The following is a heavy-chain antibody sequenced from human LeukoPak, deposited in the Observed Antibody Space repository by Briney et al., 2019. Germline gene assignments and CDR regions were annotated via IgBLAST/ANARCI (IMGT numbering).Heavy chain of an antibody. V-gene: IGHV1-2*02. D-gene: IGHD1-26*01. CDR1: GYTFTGYY. Sequence: ASVKVSCKASGYTFTGYYIHWVRQAPGQGLGWMGWINPNSGGTNYAQKFQGRVTITADKSTSTAYMELSSLRSDDTAVYYCARGRLIGAPDERYYFDYWGQGTLVTVSS. J-gene: IGHJ4*02. CDR2: INPNSGGT. CDR3: ARGRLIGAPDERYYFDY.